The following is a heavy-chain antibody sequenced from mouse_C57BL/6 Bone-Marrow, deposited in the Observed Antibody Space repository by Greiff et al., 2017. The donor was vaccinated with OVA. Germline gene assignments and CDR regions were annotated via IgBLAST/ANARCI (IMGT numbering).Heavy chain of an antibody. CDR3: ARGRLAWFAD. Sequence: QVQLKQPGAELVKPGASVKLSCKASGYTFTSYWMHWVKQRPGQGLEWIGDIYPGSGSTNYNEKFKSKATLTVDTSSSTAYMQLSSLTSEDSAVYYCARGRLAWFADWGQGTLVTVSA. CDR2: IYPGSGST. V-gene: IGHV1-55*01. CDR1: GYTFTSYW. J-gene: IGHJ3*01.